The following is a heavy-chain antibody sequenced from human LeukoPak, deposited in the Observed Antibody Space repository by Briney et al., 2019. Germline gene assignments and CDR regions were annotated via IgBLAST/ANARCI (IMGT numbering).Heavy chain of an antibody. CDR1: GGSISSSSYY. J-gene: IGHJ5*02. D-gene: IGHD6-13*01. V-gene: IGHV4-39*01. CDR3: ARGRYSSSRYWFDP. CDR2: IYYSGST. Sequence: SETLSLTCTVSGGSISSSSYYWGWIRQPPGKGLEWIGSIYYSGSTYYNPSLKSRVTISVDTSKNQFSLKLSSVTAADTAVYYCARGRYSSSRYWFDPWGQGTLVTVSS.